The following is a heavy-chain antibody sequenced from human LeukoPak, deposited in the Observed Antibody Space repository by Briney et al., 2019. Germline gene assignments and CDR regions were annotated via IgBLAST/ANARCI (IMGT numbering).Heavy chain of an antibody. V-gene: IGHV6-1*01. CDR3: ARAPLTAYYYYGIDV. J-gene: IGHJ6*02. CDR2: TYYRSKWYN. Sequence: SQTLSVTCAISGDSVSSNSAAWNWIRQSPSIDLEWLGRTYYRSKWYNDYAVSVKSRITINPDTSKNQFSLQLNSVTSEDTAVYYCARAPLTAYYYYGIDVWGQGTTVTVSS. CDR1: GDSVSSNSAA.